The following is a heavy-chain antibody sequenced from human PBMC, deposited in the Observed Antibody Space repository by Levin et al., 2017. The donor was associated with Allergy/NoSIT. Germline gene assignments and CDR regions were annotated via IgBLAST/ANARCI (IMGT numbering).Heavy chain of an antibody. D-gene: IGHD3-9*01. J-gene: IGHJ4*02. Sequence: PGESLKISCTTSGFILSDYGIHWVRQAPGKGLEWVAVIWYHGSDMYYADSVKGRCTISRDTSKNTVYLEMNSLRVEDTAVYHCARDNEYTGHYGNFDYWGQGTSVTVSS. CDR1: GFILSDYG. CDR2: IWYHGSDM. V-gene: IGHV3-33*01. CDR3: ARDNEYTGHYGNFDY.